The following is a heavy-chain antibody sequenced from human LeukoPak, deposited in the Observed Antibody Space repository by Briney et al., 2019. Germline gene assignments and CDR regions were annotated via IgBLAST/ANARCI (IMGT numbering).Heavy chain of an antibody. D-gene: IGHD6-19*01. V-gene: IGHV3-23*01. Sequence: GSLRLSCAASGFTFSSYAMSWVRQAPGKGLEWVSTISDSGGSTYYADSVKGRFTISRDNSKNTLYLQMNSLRAEDTAVYYCAKGRYSSGWYSGVQDYWGRGTLVTVSS. CDR2: ISDSGGST. J-gene: IGHJ4*02. CDR1: GFTFSSYA. CDR3: AKGRYSSGWYSGVQDY.